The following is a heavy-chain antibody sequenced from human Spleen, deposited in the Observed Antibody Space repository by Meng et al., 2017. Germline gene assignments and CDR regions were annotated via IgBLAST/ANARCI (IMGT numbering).Heavy chain of an antibody. V-gene: IGHV3-30-3*01. CDR1: GFTFSIFA. J-gene: IGHJ4*02. CDR2: ISYEGSKK. CDR3: VPRTTYFDS. D-gene: IGHD4-11*01. Sequence: QVQLVESGGGVVQPGRSLRLSCAASGFTFSIFAMHWVRQAPGKGPEWVAIISYEGSKKDYADSVKGRLTISRDNSKNTLYLQMNSLRAEDTAVYYCVPRTTYFDSWGLGTLVTVSS.